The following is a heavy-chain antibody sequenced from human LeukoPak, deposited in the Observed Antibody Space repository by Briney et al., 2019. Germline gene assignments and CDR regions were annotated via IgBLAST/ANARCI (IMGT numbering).Heavy chain of an antibody. CDR1: GGSISSYY. J-gene: IGHJ4*02. CDR3: ARGRWLQPGSYFDY. V-gene: IGHV4-59*01. D-gene: IGHD5-24*01. Sequence: SGTLSLTCTVSGGSISSYYWSWIRQPPGKGLEWIGYIYYSGSTNYNPSLKSRVTISVDTSKNQFSLKLSSVTAADTAVYYCARGRWLQPGSYFDYWGQGTLVTVSS. CDR2: IYYSGST.